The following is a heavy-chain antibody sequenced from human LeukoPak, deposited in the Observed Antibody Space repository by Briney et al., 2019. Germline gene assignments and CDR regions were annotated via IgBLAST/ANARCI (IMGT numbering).Heavy chain of an antibody. V-gene: IGHV4-59*01. Sequence: SETLSLTCTVSGGSISSYYWSWIRQPPGKGLEWIGYIYYSGSTNYNPSLKGRVTISVDTSKNQFSLKLSSVTAADTAVYYCARDDDDYVWGSYRYWGQGTLVTVSS. CDR2: IYYSGST. CDR1: GGSISSYY. D-gene: IGHD3-16*02. J-gene: IGHJ4*02. CDR3: ARDDDDYVWGSYRY.